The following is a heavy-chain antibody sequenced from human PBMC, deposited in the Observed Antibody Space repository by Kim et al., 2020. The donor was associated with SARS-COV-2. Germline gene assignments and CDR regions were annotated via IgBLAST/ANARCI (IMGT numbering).Heavy chain of an antibody. J-gene: IGHJ4*02. CDR2: IYYSGST. V-gene: IGHV4-39*01. CDR3: ARHAADIYYDSSGYYYPFDY. Sequence: SETLSLTCTVSGGSISSSSYYWGWIRQPPGKGLEWIGSIYYSGSTYYNPSLKSRVTISVDTSKNQFSLKLSSVTAADTAAYYCARHAADIYYDSSGYYYPFDYWGQGTLVTVSS. D-gene: IGHD3-22*01. CDR1: GGSISSSSYY.